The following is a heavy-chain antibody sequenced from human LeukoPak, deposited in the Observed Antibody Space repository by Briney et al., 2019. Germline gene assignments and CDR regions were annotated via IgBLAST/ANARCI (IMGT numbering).Heavy chain of an antibody. J-gene: IGHJ4*02. Sequence: GGSLRLSCAASRFTFSSYAMTWVRQAPGKGLEWVSSISDSGGRAYYAESVKGRFTISRDNSKTMLHLQMNSLRAEDTAVYYCAKAKSPLFSSGWYYFDYSGQGTLVTVSS. D-gene: IGHD6-19*01. CDR3: AKAKSPLFSSGWYYFDY. CDR2: ISDSGGRA. V-gene: IGHV3-23*01. CDR1: RFTFSSYA.